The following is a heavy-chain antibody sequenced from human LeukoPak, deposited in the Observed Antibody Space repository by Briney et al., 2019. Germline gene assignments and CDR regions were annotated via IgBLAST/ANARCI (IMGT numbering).Heavy chain of an antibody. V-gene: IGHV4-39*07. J-gene: IGHJ5*02. D-gene: IGHD3-22*01. CDR2: IYDSGST. CDR1: GGSIRSSYYY. Sequence: PSETLSLTCTVSGGSIRSSYYYWGWIRQPPGRGLEWIGSIYDSGSTYYNPSLESRVTMSVDTSKNQFSMKLSSVTAADTAVYYCARGGTPITMIVVESNWFDPWGQGTRVTVSS. CDR3: ARGGTPITMIVVESNWFDP.